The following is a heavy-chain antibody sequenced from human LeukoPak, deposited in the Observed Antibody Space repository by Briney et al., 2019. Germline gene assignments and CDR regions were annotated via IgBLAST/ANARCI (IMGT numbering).Heavy chain of an antibody. CDR3: AKSSITMIVVVTPQDY. D-gene: IGHD3-22*01. CDR2: ISGSGGST. CDR1: GFTFSSCA. Sequence: GGSLRLSCAASGFTFSSCAMCWVRQAPGKGLEWVSAISGSGGSTYYADSVKGRFTISRDNSKNTLYLQMNSLRAEDTAVYYCAKSSITMIVVVTPQDYWGQGTLVTVSS. J-gene: IGHJ4*02. V-gene: IGHV3-23*01.